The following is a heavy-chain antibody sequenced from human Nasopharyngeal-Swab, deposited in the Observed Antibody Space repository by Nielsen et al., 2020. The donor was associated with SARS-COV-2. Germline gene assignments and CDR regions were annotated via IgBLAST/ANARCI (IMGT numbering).Heavy chain of an antibody. Sequence: GEPLKISCAASGFTFSSYGMHWVRQAPGKGLEWVVVISYDGSNKYYADSVKGRFTISRDNSKNTLYLQMNSLRAEDTAVCYCAKGGLYYYDSSALDYWGQGTLVTVSS. V-gene: IGHV3-30*18. J-gene: IGHJ4*02. CDR1: GFTFSSYG. D-gene: IGHD3-22*01. CDR2: ISYDGSNK. CDR3: AKGGLYYYDSSALDY.